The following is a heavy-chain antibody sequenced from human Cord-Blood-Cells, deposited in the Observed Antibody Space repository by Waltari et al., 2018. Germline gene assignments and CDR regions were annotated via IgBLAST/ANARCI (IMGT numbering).Heavy chain of an antibody. J-gene: IGHJ5*02. CDR2: IWYDGSNK. V-gene: IGHV3-33*01. CDR1: GFTFSSYG. CDR3: ARESRYNWNDGGWFDP. Sequence: QVQLVESGGGVVQPGRSLRLPCAASGFTFSSYGMHWVRQAPGKGLEWVAVIWYDGSNKYYADSVKGRFTISRDNSKNTLYLQMNSLRAEDTAVYYCARESRYNWNDGGWFDPWGQGTLVTVSS. D-gene: IGHD1-1*01.